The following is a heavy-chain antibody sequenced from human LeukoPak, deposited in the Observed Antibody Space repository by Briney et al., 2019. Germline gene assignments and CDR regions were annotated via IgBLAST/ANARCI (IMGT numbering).Heavy chain of an antibody. D-gene: IGHD3-22*01. CDR1: GFTFSSYE. V-gene: IGHV3-48*03. CDR2: ISSSGSTI. CDR3: ATEDSSGYYRFDY. J-gene: IGHJ4*02. Sequence: GGSLRLSCAASGFTFSSYEMNWVRQAPGKGLEWVSYISSSGSTIYYADSVKGRFTISRDNAKNSLYLQMNSLRAEDTAVYYCATEDSSGYYRFDYWGQGTLVTVSS.